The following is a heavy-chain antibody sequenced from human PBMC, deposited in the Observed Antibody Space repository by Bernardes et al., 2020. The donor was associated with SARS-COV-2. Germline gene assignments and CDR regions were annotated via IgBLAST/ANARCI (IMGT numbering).Heavy chain of an antibody. D-gene: IGHD3-22*01. J-gene: IGHJ4*02. Sequence: GGSLRLSCGASGFTFSSYWMHWVRQPPGKGLVWVSRINTDGTSTSYADSVTGRFTISRDNAKNTVYLQMNSLRAEDTAVYYCARSYFYDTSGYYYGDWGQGTLVTVSS. V-gene: IGHV3-74*01. CDR2: INTDGTST. CDR1: GFTFSSYW. CDR3: ARSYFYDTSGYYYGD.